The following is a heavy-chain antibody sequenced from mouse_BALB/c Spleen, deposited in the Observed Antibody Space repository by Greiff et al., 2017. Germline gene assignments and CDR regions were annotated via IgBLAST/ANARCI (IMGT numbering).Heavy chain of an antibody. CDR2: ISYDGSN. CDR3: ARVDYDEGDY. J-gene: IGHJ2*01. CDR1: GYSITSGYY. D-gene: IGHD2-4*01. V-gene: IGHV3-6*02. Sequence: EVKLQESGPGLVKPSQSLSLTCSVTGYSITSGYYWNWIRQFPGNRLEWMGYISYDGSNNYNPSLKNRISITRDTSKNQFFLKLNSVTTEDTATYYCARVDYDEGDYWGQGTTLTVSS.